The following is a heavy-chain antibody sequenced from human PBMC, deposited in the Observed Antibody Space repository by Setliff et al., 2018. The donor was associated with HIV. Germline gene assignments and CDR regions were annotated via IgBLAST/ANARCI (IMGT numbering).Heavy chain of an antibody. CDR3: VREGLLVTTVGGAYWYHGMDV. J-gene: IGHJ6*02. CDR1: GYTFTTYY. D-gene: IGHD4-4*01. Sequence: ASVKVSCKASGYTFTTYYIHWVRQAPGQGLEWMGILNPSEGTTSFAQKFQGRVTMTRDTSTSTVYMDLSSLRADDTAVYYCVREGLLVTTVGGAYWYHGMDVWGQGTTVTVSS. CDR2: LNPSEGTT. V-gene: IGHV1-46*01.